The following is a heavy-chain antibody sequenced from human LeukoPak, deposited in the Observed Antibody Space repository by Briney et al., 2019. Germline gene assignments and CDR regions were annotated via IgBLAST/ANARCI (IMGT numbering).Heavy chain of an antibody. V-gene: IGHV3-53*01. J-gene: IGHJ4*02. CDR2: IYSGGST. Sequence: GGSLRLSCAASGFTVSSNYMSWVRQAPGKGLEWVSVIYSGGSTYYADSVKGRFTISRDNSKNTLYLQMNSLRAEDTAVYYCARGTLWFPIDYWGQGTLVTVSS. CDR3: ARGTLWFPIDY. CDR1: GFTVSSNY. D-gene: IGHD3-10*01.